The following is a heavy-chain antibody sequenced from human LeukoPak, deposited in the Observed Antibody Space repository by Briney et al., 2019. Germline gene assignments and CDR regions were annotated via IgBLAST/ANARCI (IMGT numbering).Heavy chain of an antibody. CDR1: GFTFDKIG. J-gene: IGHJ4*02. CDR3: TTDGVGVEGATYDN. Sequence: GGSLRLSCAASGFTFDKIGMNWVRQAPGKGLEWVGRIKAKAHGGTIEYAAPVKGRFTISRDDSKNTLYLQMNSLETEDTAVYYCTTDGVGVEGATYDNWGQGILVSVSS. CDR2: IKAKAHGGTI. V-gene: IGHV3-15*01. D-gene: IGHD1-26*01.